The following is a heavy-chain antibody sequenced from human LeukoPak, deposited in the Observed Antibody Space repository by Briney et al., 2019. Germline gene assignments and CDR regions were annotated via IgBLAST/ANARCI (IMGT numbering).Heavy chain of an antibody. CDR1: GGSINSYY. Sequence: KPSETLSLTCAVSGGSINSYYWTWIRQAAGKEPEWIGRIHSGGSTNYNPSLKSRVTMSVDTSENHFSLKRSSVTAADTAIYYCAREFGGFNRFDPWGQGILGTVSS. CDR2: IHSGGST. D-gene: IGHD4-23*01. J-gene: IGHJ5*02. V-gene: IGHV4-4*07. CDR3: AREFGGFNRFDP.